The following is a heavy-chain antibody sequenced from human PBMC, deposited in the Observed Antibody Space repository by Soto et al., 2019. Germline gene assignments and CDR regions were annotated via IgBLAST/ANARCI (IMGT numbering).Heavy chain of an antibody. CDR2: TYYRSKWYH. CDR1: GDSVSSNSAA. Sequence: SQTLSLTCAISGDSVSSNSAAWNWIRQSPSRGLEWLGRTYYRSKWYHDYAVSAKSRITINPDTSKNQFSLQLNSVTPEDTAVYYCARAPFGSGWYVYYFDYWAQGTPVTVSS. D-gene: IGHD6-19*01. J-gene: IGHJ4*02. CDR3: ARAPFGSGWYVYYFDY. V-gene: IGHV6-1*01.